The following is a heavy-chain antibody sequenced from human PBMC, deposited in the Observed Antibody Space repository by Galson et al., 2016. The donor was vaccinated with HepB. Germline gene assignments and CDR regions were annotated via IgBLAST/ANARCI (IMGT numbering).Heavy chain of an antibody. D-gene: IGHD3-10*01. CDR3: AREIPSRGKSDY. J-gene: IGHJ4*02. V-gene: IGHV3-30-3*01. CDR2: ISKTGDTT. Sequence: SLRLSCAASGFTFSDWDFHWVRQAPGKGLDWVAVISKTGDTTFYGDSVKGRFTISRDNSKNTVDLQIHSLRSEDAAVYYCAREIPSRGKSDYWGQGTLVTVSS. CDR1: GFTFSDWD.